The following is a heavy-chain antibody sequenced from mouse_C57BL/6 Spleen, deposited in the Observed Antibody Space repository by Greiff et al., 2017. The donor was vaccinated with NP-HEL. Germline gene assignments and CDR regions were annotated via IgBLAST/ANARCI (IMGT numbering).Heavy chain of an antibody. CDR1: GYAFSSSW. CDR2: IYPGDGDT. D-gene: IGHD1-1*01. Sequence: QVQLQQSGPELVKPGASVKISCKASGYAFSSSWMNWVKQRPGKGLEWIGRIYPGDGDTNYNGKFKGKATLTADKSSSTAYMQLSSLTSEDSAVYFCARGFITTVVDFDYWGQGTTLTVSS. CDR3: ARGFITTVVDFDY. V-gene: IGHV1-82*01. J-gene: IGHJ2*01.